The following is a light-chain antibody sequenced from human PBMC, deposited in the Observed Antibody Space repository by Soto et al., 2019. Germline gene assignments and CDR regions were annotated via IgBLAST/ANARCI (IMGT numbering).Light chain of an antibody. V-gene: IGKV3-15*01. CDR1: QSVSSN. CDR2: GAS. CDR3: QQYHNWWT. Sequence: EIVMPHSPPTLSVSPEERATLSCMASQSVSSNLVWYQQKPGQAPRLLIYGASTMVTGIPARFSGSGSGTEFTLTISSLQSEDFAVYCCQQYHNWWTFGQGTKVDIK. J-gene: IGKJ1*01.